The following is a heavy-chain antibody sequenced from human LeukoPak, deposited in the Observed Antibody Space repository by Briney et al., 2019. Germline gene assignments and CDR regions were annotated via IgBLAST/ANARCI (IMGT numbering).Heavy chain of an antibody. V-gene: IGHV1-46*01. D-gene: IGHD1-1*01. CDR3: ARGPTTGTTLSPGYYYYMDV. CDR2: INPSGGNT. J-gene: IGHJ6*03. Sequence: GASVKVSCKASGYTFTSYYMHWVRQAPGQGLEWMGIINPSGGNTGYAQKFQGRVTITRNTSISTAYMELSSLRSEDTAVYYCARGPTTGTTLSPGYYYYMDVWGKGTTVTVSS. CDR1: GYTFTSYY.